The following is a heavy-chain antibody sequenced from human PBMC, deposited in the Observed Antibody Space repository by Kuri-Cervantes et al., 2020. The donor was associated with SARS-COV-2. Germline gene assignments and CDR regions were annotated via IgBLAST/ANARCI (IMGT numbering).Heavy chain of an antibody. CDR2: ISSDSRYI. V-gene: IGHV3-21*01. D-gene: IGHD6-19*01. CDR3: AKETSSGSFDY. J-gene: IGHJ4*02. CDR1: GFTFSYEN. Sequence: GGSLRLSCEDSGFTFSYENMNWVRQAPGKGLEWVSSISSDSRYIFYADSVKGRFTISRDNAKSSLFLEMNRLRVEDTAVYYCAKETSSGSFDYWGQGTLVTVSS.